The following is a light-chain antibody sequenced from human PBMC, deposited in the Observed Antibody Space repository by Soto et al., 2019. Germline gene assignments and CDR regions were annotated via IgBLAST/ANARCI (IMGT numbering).Light chain of an antibody. V-gene: IGKV1-12*01. CDR2: SAS. Sequence: DIQMTQSPSFVSASVGDRGSITCRASQGIGSWLAWYQQKPGTAPKLLIYSASSLQSEVPSRFSGSGSGTDFTLTISSLQPEDFATYYCQQGSTFPTFGQGTKVDIK. CDR1: QGIGSW. CDR3: QQGSTFPT. J-gene: IGKJ1*01.